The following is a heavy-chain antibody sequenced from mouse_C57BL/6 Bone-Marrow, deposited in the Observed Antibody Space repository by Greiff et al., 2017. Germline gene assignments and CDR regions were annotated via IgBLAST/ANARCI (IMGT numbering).Heavy chain of an antibody. CDR2: ISYDGSN. CDR1: GYSITSGYY. V-gene: IGHV3-6*01. D-gene: IGHD2-5*01. Sequence: ESGPGLVKPSQSLSLTCSVTGYSITSGYYWNWIRQFPGNQLEWMGYISYDGSNNYNPSLKNRISITRDTSKNQFFLKLNSVTTEDTATYYCARGGYSNYVNAMDYWGQGTSVTVSS. CDR3: ARGGYSNYVNAMDY. J-gene: IGHJ4*01.